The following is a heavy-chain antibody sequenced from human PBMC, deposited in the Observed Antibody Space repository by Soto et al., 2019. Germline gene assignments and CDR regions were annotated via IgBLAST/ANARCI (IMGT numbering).Heavy chain of an antibody. V-gene: IGHV3-66*01. J-gene: IGHJ4*02. CDR3: ARVTVLMVYSSECFDH. CDR1: GFTVSSNY. D-gene: IGHD2-8*01. Sequence: EVQLVESGGGLVQPGGSLRLSCEASGFTVSSNYMSWVRQAPGKGLEWVSVIYSGGSTYYADSLKGRFTISRDNSKNTLYLQMNSLRAEDTAVYYCARVTVLMVYSSECFDHWGQGTLVTVSS. CDR2: IYSGGST.